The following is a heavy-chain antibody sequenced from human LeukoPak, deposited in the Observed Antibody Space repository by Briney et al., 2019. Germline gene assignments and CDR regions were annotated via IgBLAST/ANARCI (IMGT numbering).Heavy chain of an antibody. Sequence: SETLSLTCTVSGGSISSSSYYWSWIRQPPGKGLEYIGYIYYSGSTNYNPSLKGRLTISVDTSKNQFSLKLSSVTAADTAVYYCARETSQKGAHYMDVWGKGTTVTISS. CDR2: IYYSGST. CDR3: ARETSQKGAHYMDV. J-gene: IGHJ6*03. V-gene: IGHV4-61*01. D-gene: IGHD3-16*01. CDR1: GGSISSSSYY.